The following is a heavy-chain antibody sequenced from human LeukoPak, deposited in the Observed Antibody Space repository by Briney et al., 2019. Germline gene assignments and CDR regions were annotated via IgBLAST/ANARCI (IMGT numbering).Heavy chain of an antibody. Sequence: ASVKVSCKASGYTFTSYYMHWVRRAPGQGLEWMGIINPSGGSTSYAQKFQGRVTMTRDTSTSTVYMELSSLRSEDTAVYYCARDDSQGYYGSGSYLTGDYWGQGTLVTVSS. CDR2: INPSGGST. D-gene: IGHD3-10*01. CDR3: ARDDSQGYYGSGSYLTGDY. J-gene: IGHJ4*02. V-gene: IGHV1-46*01. CDR1: GYTFTSYY.